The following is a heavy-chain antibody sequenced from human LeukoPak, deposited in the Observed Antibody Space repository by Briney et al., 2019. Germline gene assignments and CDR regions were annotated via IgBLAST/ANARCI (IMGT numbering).Heavy chain of an antibody. CDR3: ARGRFMVRGVMGRRPRDNWFDP. CDR1: GGSFSGYY. CDR2: INHSGST. D-gene: IGHD3-10*01. J-gene: IGHJ5*02. V-gene: IGHV4-34*01. Sequence: SETLSLTCAVYGGSFSGYYWSWIRQPPGKGLEWIGEINHSGSTNYNPSLQSRVTISVDTSKNQFSLKLSSVTAADTAVYYCARGRFMVRGVMGRRPRDNWFDPWGQGTLVTVSS.